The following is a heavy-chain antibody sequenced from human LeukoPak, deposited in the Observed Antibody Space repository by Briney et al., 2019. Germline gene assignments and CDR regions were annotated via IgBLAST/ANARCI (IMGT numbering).Heavy chain of an antibody. V-gene: IGHV4-59*01. CDR1: GGSISSYY. Sequence: SETLSLTCTVSGGSISSYYWSWLRQPPGKGLEGIGYIYSSGSTNYNPSLKSRVTISVDTSKNQFSLKLSSVTAADTAVYYCARESAAVAEKRYFDYWGQGTLVTVSS. CDR3: ARESAAVAEKRYFDY. J-gene: IGHJ4*02. CDR2: IYSSGST. D-gene: IGHD6-19*01.